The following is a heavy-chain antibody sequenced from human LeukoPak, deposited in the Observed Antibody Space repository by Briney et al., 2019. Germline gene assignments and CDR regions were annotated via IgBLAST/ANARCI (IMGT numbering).Heavy chain of an antibody. Sequence: SETLSLTCTVSGYSISSVYYWGWIRQPPGKGLEWIANIFHSGSTYYNPSLKSRVTISIDTSKNQFSLKLSSVTAADTAVYYCARDLGLVGAFDIWGQGTMVTVSS. CDR3: ARDLGLVGAFDI. J-gene: IGHJ3*02. V-gene: IGHV4-38-2*02. D-gene: IGHD6-19*01. CDR2: IFHSGST. CDR1: GYSISSVYY.